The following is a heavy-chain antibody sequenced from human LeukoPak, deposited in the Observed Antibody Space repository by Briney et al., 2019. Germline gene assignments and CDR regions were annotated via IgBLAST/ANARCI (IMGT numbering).Heavy chain of an antibody. CDR1: GGSFSGYY. J-gene: IGHJ3*02. CDR3: VKYQLLHRSSWRDAFEI. V-gene: IGHV4-34*01. D-gene: IGHD6-13*01. Sequence: SETLSLTCAVYGGSFSGYYWSWIRQPPGKGLEWIGEINHSGSTNYNPSLKSRVTISVDTSKNQFSLKLSSATAADTAVYYCVKYQLLHRSSWRDAFEIWGQGTMVTVSS. CDR2: INHSGST.